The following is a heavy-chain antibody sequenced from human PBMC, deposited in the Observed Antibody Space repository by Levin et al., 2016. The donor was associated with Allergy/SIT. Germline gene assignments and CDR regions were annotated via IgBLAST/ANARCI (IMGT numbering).Heavy chain of an antibody. Sequence: WIRQPPGKGLEWVSSISSGSSYIYYADSVKGRFTISRDNSKNTLYLQMNSLRAEDTAVYYCARDQYSGFLEWLVPPAMDVWGQGTTVTVSS. CDR3: ARDQYSGFLEWLVPPAMDV. V-gene: IGHV3-21*01. D-gene: IGHD3-3*01. J-gene: IGHJ6*02. CDR2: ISSGSSYI.